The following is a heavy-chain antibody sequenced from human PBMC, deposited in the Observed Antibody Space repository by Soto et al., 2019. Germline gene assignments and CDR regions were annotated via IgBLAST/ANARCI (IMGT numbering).Heavy chain of an antibody. Sequence: QVQLVQSGAEVKKPGASVKVSCKASGYTFNDYYIHWVRQAPGQGLEGRGWINPKSGGTNYAQKFQGRVTLTRDTSITTAYMEVSRLRTDDTAVYYCATLGAGAFDYWGQGSLVTVSS. V-gene: IGHV1-2*02. J-gene: IGHJ4*02. CDR3: ATLGAGAFDY. CDR1: GYTFNDYY. D-gene: IGHD3-16*01. CDR2: INPKSGGT.